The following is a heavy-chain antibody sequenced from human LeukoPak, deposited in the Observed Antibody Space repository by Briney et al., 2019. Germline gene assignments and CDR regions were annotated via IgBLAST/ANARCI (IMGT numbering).Heavy chain of an antibody. CDR3: AKDLSIAAAGY. J-gene: IGHJ4*02. CDR2: ISGSGGST. Sequence: GGSLRLSCAASGFTFSSYGMSWVRQAPGKGLEWVSAISGSGGSTYHADSVKGRFTISRDNSKNTLYLQMNSLRAEDTAVYYCAKDLSIAAAGYGGQGTLVTVSS. CDR1: GFTFSSYG. V-gene: IGHV3-23*01. D-gene: IGHD6-13*01.